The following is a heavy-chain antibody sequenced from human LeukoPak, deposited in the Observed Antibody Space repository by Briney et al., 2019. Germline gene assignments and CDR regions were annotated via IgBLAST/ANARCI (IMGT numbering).Heavy chain of an antibody. CDR2: INSDGSST. D-gene: IGHD6-19*01. CDR3: ARGSPLMRGQWPDY. J-gene: IGHJ4*02. CDR1: GFTFSSYW. V-gene: IGHV3-74*01. Sequence: GSLILSCAASGFTFSSYWMHWVRQAPGKGLVWVSRINSDGSSTSYADSVKGRFTISRDNAKNTLYLQMNSLRAEDTAVYYCARGSPLMRGQWPDYWGQGTLVTVSS.